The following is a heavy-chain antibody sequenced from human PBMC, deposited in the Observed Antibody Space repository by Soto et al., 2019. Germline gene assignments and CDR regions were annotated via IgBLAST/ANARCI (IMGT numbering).Heavy chain of an antibody. D-gene: IGHD1-1*01. CDR2: IYWDDDK. V-gene: IGHV2-5*02. J-gene: IGHJ4*02. CDR3: VHRERDDPLISN. CDR1: GFSLSTSGVG. Sequence: QITLKESGPPLVKPTQTLTLTCIFSGFSLSTSGVGVGWIRQPPGKALEWLALIYWDDDKRYSPSLKSRLTITKDTSKNQVVLIMTHMDPVDTATYSCVHRERDDPLISNWGQGTLVTVSS.